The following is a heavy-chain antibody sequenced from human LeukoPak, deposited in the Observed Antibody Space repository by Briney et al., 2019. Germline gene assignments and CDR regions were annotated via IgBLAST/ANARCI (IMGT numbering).Heavy chain of an antibody. CDR1: GFTFSSYS. CDR3: ARDYVWGSYRSYYFDY. CDR2: ISSSSSYI. D-gene: IGHD3-16*02. V-gene: IGHV3-21*01. Sequence: PGGSLRLSCAASGFTFSSYSMNWVRQAPGKGLEWVSSISSSSSYIYYADSVKGRFTISRDNAKNSLYLQMNSLRAEDTAVYYCARDYVWGSYRSYYFDYWGQGTLVTVPS. J-gene: IGHJ4*02.